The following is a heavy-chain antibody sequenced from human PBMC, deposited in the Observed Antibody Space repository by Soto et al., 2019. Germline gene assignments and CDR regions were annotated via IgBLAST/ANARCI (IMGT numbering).Heavy chain of an antibody. D-gene: IGHD3-10*01. Sequence: EVQLVESGGGLVKPGGSLRLSCAASGFTFSNAWMSWVRQAPGKGLEWVGRIKSKTDGGTTDYAAPVKGRFTISRDDSKNTLYLQMNSLKTEDTAVYYCTTDTGHYYGSGSYLTRVFRASYYYYGMDIWGQGTTVTVSS. CDR2: IKSKTDGGTT. CDR3: TTDTGHYYGSGSYLTRVFRASYYYYGMDI. V-gene: IGHV3-15*01. J-gene: IGHJ6*02. CDR1: GFTFSNAW.